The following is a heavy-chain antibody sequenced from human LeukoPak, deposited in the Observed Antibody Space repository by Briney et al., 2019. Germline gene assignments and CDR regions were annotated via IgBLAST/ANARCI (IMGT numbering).Heavy chain of an antibody. CDR1: GGSFSGYY. CDR3: AREGTSLSRPH. V-gene: IGHV4-34*01. D-gene: IGHD1-1*01. CDR2: INHSGST. J-gene: IGHJ1*01. Sequence: SETLSLTCAGYGGSFSGYYWSWIRQPPGKGLEWIGEINHSGSTNYNPSLKSRVTISVDTSKNQFSLKLSSVTAADTAVYYCAREGTSLSRPHWGQGTPVTVSS.